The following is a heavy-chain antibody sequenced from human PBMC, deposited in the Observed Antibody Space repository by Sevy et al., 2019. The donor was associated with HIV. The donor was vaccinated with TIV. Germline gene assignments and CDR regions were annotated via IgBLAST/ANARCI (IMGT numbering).Heavy chain of an antibody. Sequence: SETLSLTCGVSGESFSDYYWSWIRQPPRKGLEWIGEINYTGNTNDNPSLESRVRLSIDTSRKQFSLWLSSVTAADTAVYYCARVRRMGNQLWKADYWGQGTLVTVSS. CDR3: ARVRRMGNQLWKADY. D-gene: IGHD3-10*01. CDR2: INYTGNT. V-gene: IGHV4-34*01. J-gene: IGHJ4*02. CDR1: GESFSDYY.